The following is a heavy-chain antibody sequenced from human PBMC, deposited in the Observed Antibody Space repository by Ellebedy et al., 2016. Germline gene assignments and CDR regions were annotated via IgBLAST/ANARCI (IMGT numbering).Heavy chain of an antibody. Sequence: GESLKISCAASGFTFSSYSMNWVRQAPGKGLEWVAVISYDGSNKYYADSVKGRFTISRDNSKNTLYLQMNSLRAEDTAVYYCARGQSVTEPFDYWGQGTLVTVSS. CDR2: ISYDGSNK. CDR1: GFTFSSYS. V-gene: IGHV3-30*03. D-gene: IGHD4-17*01. J-gene: IGHJ4*02. CDR3: ARGQSVTEPFDY.